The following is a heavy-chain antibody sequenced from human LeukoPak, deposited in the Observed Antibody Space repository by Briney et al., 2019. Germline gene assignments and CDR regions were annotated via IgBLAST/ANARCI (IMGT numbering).Heavy chain of an antibody. CDR1: GFTFSSYW. V-gene: IGHV3-7*03. J-gene: IGHJ6*02. D-gene: IGHD2-15*01. CDR3: ARGGSLDV. CDR2: INHNGNVN. Sequence: AGGSLRLSCAASGFTFSSYWMNWARQAPGKGLEWVASINHNGNVNYYVDSVKGRFTISRDNAKNSLYLQLSNLRAEDTAVYFCARGGSLDVGGQGATVTVSS.